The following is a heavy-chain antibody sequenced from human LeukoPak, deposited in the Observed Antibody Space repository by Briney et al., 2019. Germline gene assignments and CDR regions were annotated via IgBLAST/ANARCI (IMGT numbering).Heavy chain of an antibody. CDR2: IWYDGSNK. CDR1: GSTFSSYG. J-gene: IGHJ6*02. Sequence: GGSLRLSCAASGSTFSSYGMHWVRQAPGKGLEWVAVIWYDGSNKYYADSVKGRFTISRDNSKNTLYLQMNSLRAEDTAVYYCARLNGDPAYYYYYYGMDVWGQGTTVTVSS. V-gene: IGHV3-33*01. D-gene: IGHD4-17*01. CDR3: ARLNGDPAYYYYYYGMDV.